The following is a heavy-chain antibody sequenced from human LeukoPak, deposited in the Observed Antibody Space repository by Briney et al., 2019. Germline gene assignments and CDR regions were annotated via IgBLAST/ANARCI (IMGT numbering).Heavy chain of an antibody. J-gene: IGHJ4*02. Sequence: PGGSLRLSCAASGFTFNTYEMNWVRQAPGKGLEWVSYISSSGSTTYYADSVKGRFTVSRDNAKNSLYLQMNSLRAEDTAVYYCARGYTCGYWGQGTLVIVSS. CDR3: ARGYTCGY. CDR2: ISSSGSTT. V-gene: IGHV3-48*03. CDR1: GFTFNTYE. D-gene: IGHD5-18*01.